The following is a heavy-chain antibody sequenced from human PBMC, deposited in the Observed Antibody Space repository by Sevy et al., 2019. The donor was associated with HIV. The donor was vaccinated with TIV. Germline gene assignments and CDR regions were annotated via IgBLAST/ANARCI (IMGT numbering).Heavy chain of an antibody. CDR3: ARYHGSNYYFDY. D-gene: IGHD1-26*01. V-gene: IGHV4-39*01. Sequence: SETLSLTCTVSDGSITSSTCYWGWVRQPPGKGLEWIASLFYSGTTYSNPSLKSRVTMSVDTSKNQFSLKLRSVTAADTAVYYCARYHGSNYYFDYWGLGTLVTVSS. J-gene: IGHJ4*01. CDR2: LFYSGTT. CDR1: DGSITSSTCY.